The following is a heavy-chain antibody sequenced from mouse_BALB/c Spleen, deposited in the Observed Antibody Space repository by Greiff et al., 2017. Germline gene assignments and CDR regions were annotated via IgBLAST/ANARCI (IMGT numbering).Heavy chain of an antibody. CDR1: GFTFTDYY. Sequence: EVKLMESGGGLVQPGGSLRLSCATSGFTFTDYYMSWVRQPPGKALEWLGFIRNKANGYTTEYSASVKGRFTISRDNSQSILYLQMNTLRAEDSATYYCARDTDYAFAYWGQGTLVTVSA. V-gene: IGHV7-3*02. D-gene: IGHD2-4*01. CDR3: ARDTDYAFAY. CDR2: IRNKANGYTT. J-gene: IGHJ3*01.